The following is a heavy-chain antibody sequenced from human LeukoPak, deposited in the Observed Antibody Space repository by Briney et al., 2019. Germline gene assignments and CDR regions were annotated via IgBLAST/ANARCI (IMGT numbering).Heavy chain of an antibody. J-gene: IGHJ5*02. CDR3: ARGESNSGYLSWFDP. V-gene: IGHV3-48*04. CDR1: GFTFSSYW. CDR2: ISGSGATK. D-gene: IGHD5-12*01. Sequence: PGGSLRLSCAASGFTFSSYWMSWVRQAPGKGLEWVSFISGSGATKSYADSVKGRFAISRDNAKNSLFLQMSSLRAEDTALYYCARGESNSGYLSWFDPWGQGTLVTVS.